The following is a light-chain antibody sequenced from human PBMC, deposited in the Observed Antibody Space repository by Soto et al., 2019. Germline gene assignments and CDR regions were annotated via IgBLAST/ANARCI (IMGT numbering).Light chain of an antibody. CDR1: QSISSNY. CDR2: AAS. Sequence: EIVLTQSPGTLSLSPGERATLSCRTSQSISSNYLAWYQQKPGQAPRLLIYAASSRATGIPDRFSGSGSGTDFTLTVSRLEPEDFAVYYCQQYNNWPRGTFGQGTKLEIK. V-gene: IGKV3-20*01. CDR3: QQYNNWPRGT. J-gene: IGKJ2*02.